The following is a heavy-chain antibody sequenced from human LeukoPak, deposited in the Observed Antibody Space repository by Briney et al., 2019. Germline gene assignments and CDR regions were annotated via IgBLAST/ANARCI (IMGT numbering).Heavy chain of an antibody. V-gene: IGHV4-39*01. CDR2: IYYSGST. CDR1: GGSISCSSYY. Sequence: PSESVSLTCTVSGGSISCSSYYWGWIRQPPGKGLEWIGSIYYSGSTYYNPSLKSRVTISVDTSKNQFSLKLSSVTAADTAVYYCATYGSGSYNPNYWGQGTLVTVSS. D-gene: IGHD3-10*01. J-gene: IGHJ4*02. CDR3: ATYGSGSYNPNY.